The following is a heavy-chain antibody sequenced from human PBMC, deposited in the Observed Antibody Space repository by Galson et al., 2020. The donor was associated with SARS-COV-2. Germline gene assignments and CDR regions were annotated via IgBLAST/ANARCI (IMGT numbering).Heavy chain of an antibody. Sequence: SETLSLTCAVFGGSFSGYYWSWIRQTPGTGLEWLGAINHSGGTNYNPSLKSLLTISIDKSDNQFSLTLTSVTAADTAVYYCARARISIHSYMDVWDKGTTVTVSS. V-gene: IGHV4-34*01. J-gene: IGHJ6*03. CDR3: ARARISIHSYMDV. CDR1: GGSFSGYY. CDR2: INHSGGT.